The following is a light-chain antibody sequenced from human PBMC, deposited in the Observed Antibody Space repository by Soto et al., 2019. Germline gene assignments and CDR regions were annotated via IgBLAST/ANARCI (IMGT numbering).Light chain of an antibody. J-gene: IGLJ3*02. CDR3: GSYTGSRSWV. CDR2: EVS. V-gene: IGLV2-14*01. CDR1: TSDIGVYNY. Sequence: QSVLTQPASVSGSPGQSITISCTGTTSDIGVYNYVSWYQQHPGKAPKLMIYEVSNRPSGISNRFSGSKSGNAATLTISGLQGEDEADYYCGSYTGSRSWVFGGGTKLTVL.